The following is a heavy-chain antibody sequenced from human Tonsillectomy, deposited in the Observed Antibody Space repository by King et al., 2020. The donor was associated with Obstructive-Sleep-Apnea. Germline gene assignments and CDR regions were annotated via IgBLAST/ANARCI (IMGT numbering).Heavy chain of an antibody. CDR2: KSYDGSNK. V-gene: IGHV3-30-3*01. Sequence: VQLVQSGGGVVQPGRSLRLSCAASGFTFSSYTMHWVRQAPGKGLEWVALKSYDGSNKYYADSVKGRFTISRDNSKNTLYLQMNSLRAEDTAVYYCARDRVVVPAAMFDYWGQGTLVTVSS. D-gene: IGHD2-2*01. CDR1: GFTFSSYT. J-gene: IGHJ4*02. CDR3: ARDRVVVPAAMFDY.